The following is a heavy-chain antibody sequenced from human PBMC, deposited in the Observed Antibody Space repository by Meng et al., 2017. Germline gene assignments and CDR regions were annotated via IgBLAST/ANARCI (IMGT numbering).Heavy chain of an antibody. CDR2: IYSGGST. CDR1: GFTVSSNY. CDR3: ASHTPRDDAFDI. Sequence: GESLKTSCAASGFTVSSNYMSVVRQAPGKGLEWVSVIYSGGSTYYADSVKGRFTISRDNSKNTLYLQMNSLRAEDTAVYYCASHTPRDDAFDIWGQGTMVTVSS. J-gene: IGHJ3*02. D-gene: IGHD2-2*02. V-gene: IGHV3-66*02.